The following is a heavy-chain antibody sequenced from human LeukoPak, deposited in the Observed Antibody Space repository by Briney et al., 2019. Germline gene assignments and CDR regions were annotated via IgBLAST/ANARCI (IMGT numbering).Heavy chain of an antibody. Sequence: PSETLSLTCTVSGYSISSGYYWGWIRQPPGKGLEWIGSIYHSGSTYYNPSLKSRVTISVDTSKNQFSLKLSSVTAADTAVYYCARGRDYDSTTYWGDYYMDVWGKGTTVTVSS. CDR3: ARGRDYDSTTYWGDYYMDV. CDR2: IYHSGST. V-gene: IGHV4-38-2*02. J-gene: IGHJ6*03. D-gene: IGHD2/OR15-2a*01. CDR1: GYSISSGYY.